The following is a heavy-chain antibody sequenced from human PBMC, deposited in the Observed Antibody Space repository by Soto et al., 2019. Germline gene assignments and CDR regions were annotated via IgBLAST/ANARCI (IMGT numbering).Heavy chain of an antibody. V-gene: IGHV4-59*01. CDR1: GGSISSYY. J-gene: IGHJ5*02. CDR2: IYYSGST. Sequence: NPSETLSLTCTVSGGSISSYYWSWIRQPPGKGLEWIGYIYYSGSTNYNPSLKSRVTISVDTSKNQFSLKLSSVTAADTAVYYCARVAVYYDFWSGYGGYYNWFDPWGQGTLVTVSS. CDR3: ARVAVYYDFWSGYGGYYNWFDP. D-gene: IGHD3-3*01.